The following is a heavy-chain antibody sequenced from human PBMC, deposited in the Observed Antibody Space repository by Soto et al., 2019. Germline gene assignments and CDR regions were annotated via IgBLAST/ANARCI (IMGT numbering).Heavy chain of an antibody. Sequence: SVKVSCKTSGGTFSTYAISWVRQAPGQGLEWMGGIVVSFDTAEYAQRFQGRVTMTADKSTRTVYMELTGLRSEDTAVYYCARDNEYYYGSGNYYNPAYFDYWGQGTLVTVSS. CDR3: ARDNEYYYGSGNYYNPAYFDY. J-gene: IGHJ4*02. D-gene: IGHD3-10*01. CDR1: GGTFSTYA. V-gene: IGHV1-69*06. CDR2: IVVSFDTA.